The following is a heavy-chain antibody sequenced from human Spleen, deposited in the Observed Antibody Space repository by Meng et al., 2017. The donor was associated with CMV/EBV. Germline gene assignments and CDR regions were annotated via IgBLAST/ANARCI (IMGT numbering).Heavy chain of an antibody. CDR2: IWHDGSNK. V-gene: IGHV3-33*06. J-gene: IGHJ4*02. Sequence: GGSLRLSCAASGFTFSSYGMHWVRQAPGKGLEWVAVIWHDGSNKYYTDSVKGRFTISRDNSKNTLYLQMNSLRAEDTAVYYCAKVSSGWSEDYFDHWGQGTLVTVSS. D-gene: IGHD6-19*01. CDR3: AKVSSGWSEDYFDH. CDR1: GFTFSSYG.